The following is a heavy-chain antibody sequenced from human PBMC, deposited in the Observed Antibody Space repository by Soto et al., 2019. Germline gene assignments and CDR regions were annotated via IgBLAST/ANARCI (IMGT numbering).Heavy chain of an antibody. CDR1: GYTFTSYG. J-gene: IGHJ3*02. Sequence: QVQLVQSGAEVKKPGASVKVSCKASGYTFTSYGISWVRQAPGQGLEWMGWISAYNGNTNYAQKLQGRVTMTTDTSTSTAYMELRSLRSDDTAVYYCARGVAKYQLLSDMRDAFDIWGQGTMVTVSS. D-gene: IGHD2-2*01. V-gene: IGHV1-18*01. CDR3: ARGVAKYQLLSDMRDAFDI. CDR2: ISAYNGNT.